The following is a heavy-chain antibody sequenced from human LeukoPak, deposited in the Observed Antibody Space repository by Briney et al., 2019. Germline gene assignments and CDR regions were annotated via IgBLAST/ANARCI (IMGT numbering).Heavy chain of an antibody. CDR2: IWYDGSNK. CDR3: ARPPYTYYYDSSGYTHFDY. D-gene: IGHD3-22*01. V-gene: IGHV3-33*08. Sequence: GGSLRLSCAASGFTFSSYSMNWVRQAPGKGLEWVAVIWYDGSNKYYADSVKGRFTISRDNSKNTLYLQMNSLRAEDTAVYYCARPPYTYYYDSSGYTHFDYWGQGTLVTVSS. J-gene: IGHJ4*02. CDR1: GFTFSSYS.